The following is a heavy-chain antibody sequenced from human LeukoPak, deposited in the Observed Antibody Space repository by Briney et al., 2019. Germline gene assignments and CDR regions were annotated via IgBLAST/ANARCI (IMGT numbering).Heavy chain of an antibody. V-gene: IGHV4-34*01. D-gene: IGHD1/OR15-1a*01. J-gene: IGHJ6*03. CDR1: GGSFSGYY. Sequence: KSSETLSLTCAVYGGSFSGYYWSWIRQPPGKGLEWIGEINHSGSTNYNPSLKSRVTISVDTSKNQFSLKLSSVTAADTAVYYCARLIRRNTISYYYYYMDVWGKGTTVTISS. CDR3: ARLIRRNTISYYYYYMDV. CDR2: INHSGST.